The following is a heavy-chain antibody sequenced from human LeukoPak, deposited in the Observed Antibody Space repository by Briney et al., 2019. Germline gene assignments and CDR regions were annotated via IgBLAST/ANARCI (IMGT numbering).Heavy chain of an antibody. V-gene: IGHV4-39*07. Sequence: ASETLSLTCTVSGGSISSSSYYWGWIRQPPGKGLEWIGTIYYSGSTYYNPSFKSRVTISIDTSKNQFSLKLSSVTAADTAVYYCARGDSSWYPWSGVLFDIWGQGTMVTVSS. CDR1: GGSISSSSYY. D-gene: IGHD6-13*01. J-gene: IGHJ3*02. CDR3: ARGDSSWYPWSGVLFDI. CDR2: IYYSGST.